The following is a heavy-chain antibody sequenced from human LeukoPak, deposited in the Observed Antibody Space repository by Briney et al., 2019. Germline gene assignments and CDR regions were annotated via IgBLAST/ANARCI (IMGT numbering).Heavy chain of an antibody. D-gene: IGHD7-27*01. CDR3: ARGLQLGNNWFDP. CDR1: GGTFSRYA. Sequence: SVKVSCKASGGTFSRYAISWVRQAPGQGLEWMGGIIPMFGIANYAQKFQGRVTITADESTSTAYMELSSLRSEDTAVYYCARGLQLGNNWFDPWGQGTLVTVSS. V-gene: IGHV1-69*01. CDR2: IIPMFGIA. J-gene: IGHJ5*02.